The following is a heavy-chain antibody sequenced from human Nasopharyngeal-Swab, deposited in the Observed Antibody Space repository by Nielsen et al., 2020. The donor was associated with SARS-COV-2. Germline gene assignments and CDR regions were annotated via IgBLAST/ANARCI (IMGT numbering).Heavy chain of an antibody. CDR2: IDMRGRTT. J-gene: IGHJ1*01. D-gene: IGHD1-26*01. CDR1: GFTFSNYW. Sequence: GESLKISCATSGFTFSNYWMHWVRQAPGKGLEWVARIDMRGRTTTHADSVKGRFTISRDNAKNTLPLQMNSLTPADTAVYFCVRGPVEGATGYFQFWGQGTLVTVSS. V-gene: IGHV3-74*03. CDR3: VRGPVEGATGYFQF.